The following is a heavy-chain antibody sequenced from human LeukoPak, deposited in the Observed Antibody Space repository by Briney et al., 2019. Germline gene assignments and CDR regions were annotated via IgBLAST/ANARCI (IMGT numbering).Heavy chain of an antibody. D-gene: IGHD1-26*01. CDR2: IYHSGST. CDR3: ARDGASASGSWFGP. V-gene: IGHV4-38-2*02. J-gene: IGHJ5*02. Sequence: SETLSLTCTVSGDSINDHYWGWIRQSPGKGLEWIGSIYHSGSTYYNPSLRSRVTISVDMSKNQFSLRLNSVTAADTAVYYCARDGASASGSWFGPWGQGTLVILSS. CDR1: GDSINDHY.